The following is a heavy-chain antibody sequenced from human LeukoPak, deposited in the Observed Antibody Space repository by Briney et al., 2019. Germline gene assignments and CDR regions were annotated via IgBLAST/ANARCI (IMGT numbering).Heavy chain of an antibody. D-gene: IGHD3-10*01. CDR2: IYYSGNT. V-gene: IGHV4-39*07. Sequence: SETLSLTCTVSGGSISSSSYYWGWIRQPPGKGLEWIGSIYYSGNTYYNPSLKSRVTISVDTSKNQFSLKLSSVTAADTAVYYCARDRYYYGSGSYSGGIDYWGQGTLVTVSS. CDR3: ARDRYYYGSGSYSGGIDY. J-gene: IGHJ4*02. CDR1: GGSISSSSYY.